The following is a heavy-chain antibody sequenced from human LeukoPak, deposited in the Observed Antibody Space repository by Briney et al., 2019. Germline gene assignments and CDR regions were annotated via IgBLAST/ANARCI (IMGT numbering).Heavy chain of an antibody. CDR1: GFTFSSYS. Sequence: GGSLRLSCAASGFTFSSYSMNWVRQAPGKGLEWVSYISSSSSTIYYADSVKGRFTISRDNAKNSLYLQMNSLRAEDTAVYYCASSGSYYDFDYWGQGTLVTVSS. CDR2: ISSSSSTI. V-gene: IGHV3-48*04. J-gene: IGHJ4*02. CDR3: ASSGSYYDFDY. D-gene: IGHD1-26*01.